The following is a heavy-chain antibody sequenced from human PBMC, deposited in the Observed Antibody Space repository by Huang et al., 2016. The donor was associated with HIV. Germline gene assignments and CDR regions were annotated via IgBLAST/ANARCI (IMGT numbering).Heavy chain of an antibody. J-gene: IGHJ3*02. V-gene: IGHV1-18*01. Sequence: QIQLMQSGPELKPPGASVKVSCKASGYTFTIYGITCVRQAPGQGPEGRGLISYSMDDTEYGEKFKGRVTLTTDTSTNIAYMELRSLRSDDTAKYYCARDPKYHRIGYYRQRRGIDIWGQGTMVIVSS. CDR2: ISYSMDDT. CDR3: ARDPKYHRIGYYRQRRGIDI. CDR1: GYTFTIYG. D-gene: IGHD3-22*01.